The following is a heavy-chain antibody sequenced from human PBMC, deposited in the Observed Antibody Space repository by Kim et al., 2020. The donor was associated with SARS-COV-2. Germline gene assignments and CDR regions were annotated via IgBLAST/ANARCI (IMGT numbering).Heavy chain of an antibody. CDR3: ARWEGMGAAGTDF. CDR1: GFTFKSYT. J-gene: IGHJ4*01. D-gene: IGHD6-13*01. CDR2: ISGSSSLI. Sequence: GGSLRLSCEASGFTFKSYTMNWVRQALGKGLEWVASISGSSSLIFYADPVKGRFSVSRNNANNLLFLHLTNVGVEDSAIYYCARWEGMGAAGTDFWGHGT. V-gene: IGHV3-21*06.